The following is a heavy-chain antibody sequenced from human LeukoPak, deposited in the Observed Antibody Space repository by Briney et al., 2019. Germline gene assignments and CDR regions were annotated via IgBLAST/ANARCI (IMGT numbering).Heavy chain of an antibody. Sequence: PGGSLRLSCAASGFTFSSYWMHWVRQAPGKGLVWVSRIYTDGSSTNYADSVKGRFTISRDNAKNTLYLQMYSLRGEDTAVYYCARGASNRFDYWGQGTLVTVSS. J-gene: IGHJ4*02. V-gene: IGHV3-74*01. CDR3: ARGASNRFDY. D-gene: IGHD1-14*01. CDR1: GFTFSSYW. CDR2: IYTDGSST.